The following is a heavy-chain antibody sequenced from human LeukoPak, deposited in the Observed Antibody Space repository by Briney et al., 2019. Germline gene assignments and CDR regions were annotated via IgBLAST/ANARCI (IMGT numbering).Heavy chain of an antibody. CDR3: ARRGDTTRSIDY. D-gene: IGHD2-21*01. Sequence: GESLKISCKGSGYSFTNYWIGWVRQMPGKGLEYMCLIHPADSDTRYSPSFQGQVTISADKSISTAYLQWSSLRASDTAMYYCARRGDTTRSIDYWGQGTLVTVSS. V-gene: IGHV5-51*01. CDR1: GYSFTNYW. J-gene: IGHJ4*02. CDR2: IHPADSDT.